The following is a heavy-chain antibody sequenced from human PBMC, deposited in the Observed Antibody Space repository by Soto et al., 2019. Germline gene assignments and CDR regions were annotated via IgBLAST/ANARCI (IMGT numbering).Heavy chain of an antibody. J-gene: IGHJ5*02. D-gene: IGHD2-2*01. V-gene: IGHV3-23*01. CDR3: AKYVVPAAFLMSNWFDP. Sequence: PGGSLRLSCAASGFTFSSYAMSWVRQAPGKGLEWVSAISGSGGSTYYADSVKGRFTISRDNSKNTLYLQMNSLRAEDTAVYYCAKYVVPAAFLMSNWFDPWGQGTLVTVSS. CDR2: ISGSGGST. CDR1: GFTFSSYA.